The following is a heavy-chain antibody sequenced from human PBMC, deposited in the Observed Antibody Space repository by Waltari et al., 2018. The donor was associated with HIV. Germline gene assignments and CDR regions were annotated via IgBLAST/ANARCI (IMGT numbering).Heavy chain of an antibody. CDR1: GFTFSSYW. CDR2: IKQDGSEK. V-gene: IGHV3-7*04. Sequence: EVQLVESGGGLVQPGGSLRLSCAASGFTFSSYWMSWVRQAPGKGLEWVANIKQDGSEKYYVDSVKGRFTISRDNAKNSLYLQMNSLRAEDTAVYYCARGSVPAAIRLGYSSGWSNAFDIWGQGTMVTVSS. J-gene: IGHJ3*02. D-gene: IGHD6-19*01. CDR3: ARGSVPAAIRLGYSSGWSNAFDI.